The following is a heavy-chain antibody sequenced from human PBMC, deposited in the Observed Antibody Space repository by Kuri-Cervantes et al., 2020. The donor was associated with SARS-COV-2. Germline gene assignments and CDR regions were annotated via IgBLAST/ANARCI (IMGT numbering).Heavy chain of an antibody. J-gene: IGHJ4*02. CDR3: ARELGWIPTSRGLDY. D-gene: IGHD6-19*01. CDR1: GFTFSSYG. Sequence: GESLKISCAASGFTFSSYGMHWVRQAPGKGLEWVAVISYDGSNKYYADSVKGRFTISRDNSKNTLYLQMNSLRAEDTAVYYCARELGWIPTSRGLDYWGQGTLVTVSS. CDR2: ISYDGSNK. V-gene: IGHV3-30*03.